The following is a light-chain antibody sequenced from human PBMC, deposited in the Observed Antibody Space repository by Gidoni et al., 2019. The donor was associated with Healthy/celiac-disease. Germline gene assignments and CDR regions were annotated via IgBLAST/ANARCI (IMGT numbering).Light chain of an antibody. CDR3: QQYNSYSWT. J-gene: IGKJ1*01. CDR1: QSISIW. V-gene: IGKV1-5*01. CDR2: DAS. Sequence: DIQMTQSPSTLSASVGDRVTITCRASQSISIWLAWYQQKPWKAPKLLIYDASSLESGVPSRFSGSGSGIEFTLTISSLQPDDFATYYCQQYNSYSWTFGQGTKVEIK.